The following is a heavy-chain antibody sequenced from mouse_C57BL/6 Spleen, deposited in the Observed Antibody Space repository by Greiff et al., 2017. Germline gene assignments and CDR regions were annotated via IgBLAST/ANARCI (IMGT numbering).Heavy chain of an antibody. CDR3: AREDSSGYVGAY. J-gene: IGHJ3*01. D-gene: IGHD3-2*02. CDR2: INPSSGYT. V-gene: IGHV1-4*01. CDR1: GYTFTSYT. Sequence: QVQLKESGAELARPGASVKMSCKASGYTFTSYTMHWVKQRPGQGLEWIGYINPSSGYTKYNQKFKDKATLTADKSSSTAYMQLSSLTSADSAVYYCAREDSSGYVGAYWGQGTLVTVSA.